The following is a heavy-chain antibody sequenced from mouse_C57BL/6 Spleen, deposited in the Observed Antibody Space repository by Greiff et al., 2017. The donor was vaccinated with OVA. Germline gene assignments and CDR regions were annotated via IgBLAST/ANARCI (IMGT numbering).Heavy chain of an antibody. Sequence: QVHVKQPGAELVRPGSSVKLSCKASGYTFTSYWMHWVKQRPIQGLEWIGNIDPSDSETHYNQKFKDKATLTVDKSSSTAYMQLSSLTSEDSAVYNCARWGNWDVYFDYWGQGTTLTVSS. CDR3: ARWGNWDVYFDY. V-gene: IGHV1-52*01. J-gene: IGHJ2*01. CDR1: GYTFTSYW. D-gene: IGHD4-1*01. CDR2: IDPSDSET.